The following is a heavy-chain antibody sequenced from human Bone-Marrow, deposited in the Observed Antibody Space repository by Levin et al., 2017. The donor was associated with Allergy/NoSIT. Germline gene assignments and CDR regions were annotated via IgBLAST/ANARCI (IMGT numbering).Heavy chain of an antibody. CDR3: ARRLEDRGVA. V-gene: IGHV3-21*01. CDR2: ITSSGTYI. Sequence: GGSLRLSCAASGFTFSSCSMNWVRLAPGKGLDWVSSITSSGTYIYYADSVQCRFTISRDNAKNSLFLQMHSLTAADTVVYYCARRLEDRGVAWGQGTLVTVSP. CDR1: GFTFSSCS. J-gene: IGHJ5*02. D-gene: IGHD3-22*01.